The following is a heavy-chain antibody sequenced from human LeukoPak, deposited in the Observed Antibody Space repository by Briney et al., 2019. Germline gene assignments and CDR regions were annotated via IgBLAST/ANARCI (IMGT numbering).Heavy chain of an antibody. V-gene: IGHV3-30*18. CDR2: ISYDGSNK. Sequence: GGSLRLSCAASGFTFSSYGMHWVRQAPGKGLEWVAVISYDGSNKYYADSVKGRFTISRDNSKNTLYLQMNSLRAEDTAVYYCAKDVRQWLAPTYYFDYWGQGTLVTVSS. CDR1: GFTFSSYG. CDR3: AKDVRQWLAPTYYFDY. J-gene: IGHJ4*02. D-gene: IGHD6-19*01.